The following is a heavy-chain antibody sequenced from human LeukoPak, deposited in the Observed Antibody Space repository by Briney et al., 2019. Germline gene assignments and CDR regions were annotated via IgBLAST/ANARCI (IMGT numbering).Heavy chain of an antibody. V-gene: IGHV1-2*02. Sequence: GASVTVSCKTSGYTFTDYYIHWVRQAPGQGLEWMGWINPNSDGRNYARKFQGRVTMAWDTSISTAYMELSSLRSDDTAVYYCARDPRSFLDYWGQGTLVTVSS. CDR3: ARDPRSFLDY. CDR2: INPNSDGR. CDR1: GYTFTDYY. J-gene: IGHJ4*02.